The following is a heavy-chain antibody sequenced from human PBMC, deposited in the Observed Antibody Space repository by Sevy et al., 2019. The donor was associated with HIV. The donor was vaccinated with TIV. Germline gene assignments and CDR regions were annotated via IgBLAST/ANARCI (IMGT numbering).Heavy chain of an antibody. CDR2: ISGSGGST. D-gene: IGHD6-19*01. V-gene: IGHV3-23*01. J-gene: IGHJ4*02. CDR3: AEDHKGHSSGWYLYYFDY. CDR1: GFTFSSYA. Sequence: GGSLRLSCAASGFTFSSYAMSWVRQAPGKGLEWVSAISGSGGSTYYADSVKGRFTISRDNSKNTLYLQMNSLRAEDTAVYYCAEDHKGHSSGWYLYYFDYWGQGTLVTVS.